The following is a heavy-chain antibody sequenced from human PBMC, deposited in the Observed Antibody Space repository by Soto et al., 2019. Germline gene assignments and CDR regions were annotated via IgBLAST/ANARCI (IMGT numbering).Heavy chain of an antibody. CDR3: ARSRGSLSGMDV. V-gene: IGHV4-34*01. J-gene: IGHJ6*02. CDR2: INHSGST. D-gene: IGHD3-22*01. CDR1: GGSFSGYY. Sequence: SETLSLTCAVYGGSFSGYYWSWIRQPPGKGLEWIGEINHSGSTNYNPSLKSRVTISVDTSKNQFSLKLSSVTAADTAVYYCARSRGSLSGMDVWGQGTTVTVSS.